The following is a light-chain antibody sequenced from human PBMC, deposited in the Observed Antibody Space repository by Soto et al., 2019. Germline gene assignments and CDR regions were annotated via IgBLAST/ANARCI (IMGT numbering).Light chain of an antibody. CDR2: DAS. V-gene: IGKV3-11*01. CDR1: QSVSSY. Sequence: EIVLTQSPATLSLSPGERATLSCRASQSVSSYLAWYQQKPGQAPRLLIYDASNRATGIPARFSGSGSGTDFTLTISSLEPEDFAVYYCQQRSNWPLITFGGGTKVDNK. J-gene: IGKJ4*01. CDR3: QQRSNWPLIT.